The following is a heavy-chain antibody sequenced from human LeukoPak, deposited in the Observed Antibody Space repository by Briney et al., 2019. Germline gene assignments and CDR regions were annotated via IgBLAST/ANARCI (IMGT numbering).Heavy chain of an antibody. Sequence: PGGSLRLSCAASGFTFSSYGMHWVRQAPGKGLEWVAFIRYDGSNKYYADSVKGRFTISRDNSKNTLYLQMNSLRAEDTAVYYCARDAYYYDSIMSANNWFDPWGQGTLVTVSS. V-gene: IGHV3-30*02. CDR3: ARDAYYYDSIMSANNWFDP. J-gene: IGHJ5*02. CDR1: GFTFSSYG. CDR2: IRYDGSNK. D-gene: IGHD3-22*01.